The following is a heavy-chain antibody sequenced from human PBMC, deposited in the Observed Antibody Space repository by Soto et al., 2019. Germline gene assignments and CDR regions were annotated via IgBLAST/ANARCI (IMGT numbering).Heavy chain of an antibody. CDR3: ARVVGWFGELLGWFDP. D-gene: IGHD3-10*01. CDR1: GGSISSYY. Sequence: QVQLQESGPGLVKPSETLSLTCTVSGGSISSYYWSWIRQPPGKGLEWIGYIYYSGSTNYNPSLKSRVTISVDTSKNQFSLKLSSVTAADTAVYYCARVVGWFGELLGWFDPWGQGTLVTVSS. CDR2: IYYSGST. J-gene: IGHJ5*02. V-gene: IGHV4-59*01.